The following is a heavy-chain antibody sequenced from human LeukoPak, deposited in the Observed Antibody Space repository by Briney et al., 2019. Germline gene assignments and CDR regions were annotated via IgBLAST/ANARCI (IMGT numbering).Heavy chain of an antibody. D-gene: IGHD2-2*01. J-gene: IGHJ4*02. CDR2: ISISGSII. CDR3: ASGVYQLPVDY. CDR1: GFTFSVYY. Sequence: PGGSLRLSCAASGFTFSVYYMSWIRQAPGKGLEWVSYISISGSIIYYADSVKGRFTISRDNAKNSLYLQMNSLRAEDTAVYYCASGVYQLPVDYWGQGTLVTVSS. V-gene: IGHV3-11*01.